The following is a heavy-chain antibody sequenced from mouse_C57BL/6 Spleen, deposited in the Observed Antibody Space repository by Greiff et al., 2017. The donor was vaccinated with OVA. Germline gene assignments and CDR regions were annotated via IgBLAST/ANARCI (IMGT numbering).Heavy chain of an antibody. J-gene: IGHJ2*01. D-gene: IGHD2-4*01. CDR1: GYTFTDYY. CDR3: ARRGGTSTMITTGYYFDY. Sequence: VQLQQSGPVLVKPGASVKMSCKASGYTFTDYYMNWVKQSHGKSLEWIGVINPYNGGTSYNQKFKGKATLTVDKSSSTAYMELNSLTSEDSAVYYCARRGGTSTMITTGYYFDYWGQGTTLTVSS. CDR2: INPYNGGT. V-gene: IGHV1-19*01.